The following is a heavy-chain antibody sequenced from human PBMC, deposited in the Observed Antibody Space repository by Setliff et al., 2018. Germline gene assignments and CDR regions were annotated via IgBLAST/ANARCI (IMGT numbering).Heavy chain of an antibody. D-gene: IGHD6-19*01. CDR3: AKCGRFAPSGWFQYVDS. J-gene: IGHJ4*02. CDR2: ITVSGNT. V-gene: IGHV3-23*01. CDR1: GFSFSNYA. Sequence: GGSLRLSCAASGFSFSNYAMTWVRQAPGKGLEWVSAITVSGNTHYADSVKGRFTISRDNSKNTLSLQMDNLRAKDTATYYCAKCGRFAPSGWFQYVDSWAQGTLVTVSS.